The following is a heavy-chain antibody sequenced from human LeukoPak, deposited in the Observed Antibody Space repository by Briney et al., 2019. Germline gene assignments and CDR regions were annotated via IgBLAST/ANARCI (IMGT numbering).Heavy chain of an antibody. Sequence: PGGSLRLSCAASGFTFSSYGMHWVRQAPGKGLEWVAFIRYDGSNKYYADSVKGRFTISRDNSKNTLYLQMNSLRAEDTAVYYCAKGDDYGDYRPDYWGQGTLVTVSS. J-gene: IGHJ4*02. V-gene: IGHV3-30*02. D-gene: IGHD4-17*01. CDR2: IRYDGSNK. CDR3: AKGDDYGDYRPDY. CDR1: GFTFSSYG.